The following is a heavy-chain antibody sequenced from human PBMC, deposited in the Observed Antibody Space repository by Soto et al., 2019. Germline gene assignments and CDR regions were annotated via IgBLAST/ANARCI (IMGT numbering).Heavy chain of an antibody. J-gene: IGHJ4*01. Sequence: PGGSLRLSCEASGFTISGCSMNWVRQAPGKGLEWLAYITIRNGNIVYADSVRGRFTISTDNAENSVFLQMNSLRDEDTAVYFCVRDRDLDRDMVHADLWGQGTLVTVSS. CDR1: GFTISGCS. CDR2: ITIRNGNI. D-gene: IGHD5-18*01. CDR3: VRDRDLDRDMVHADL. V-gene: IGHV3-48*02.